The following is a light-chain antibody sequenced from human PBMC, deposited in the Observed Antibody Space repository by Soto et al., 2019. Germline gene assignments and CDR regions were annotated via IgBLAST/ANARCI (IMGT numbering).Light chain of an antibody. Sequence: QSVLTQPASVSGSPGQSITISCTGTSSDVGGYNYVSWYQQHPGKAPKLMIYDVSNRPSGISNRFSGSKSGITASLTISGLLPEDEADYYCTSYTSGNTYVFGTGTKVTVL. CDR3: TSYTSGNTYV. CDR1: SSDVGGYNY. J-gene: IGLJ1*01. V-gene: IGLV2-14*01. CDR2: DVS.